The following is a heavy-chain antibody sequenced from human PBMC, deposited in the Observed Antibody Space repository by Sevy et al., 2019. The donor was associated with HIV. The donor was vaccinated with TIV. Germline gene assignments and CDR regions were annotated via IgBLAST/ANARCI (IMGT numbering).Heavy chain of an antibody. V-gene: IGHV1-2*02. CDR1: GYTYTDYF. D-gene: IGHD3-22*01. CDR3: ASLSGYYYDSSRYYNTDAFDI. J-gene: IGHJ3*02. CDR2: INPNSGGT. Sequence: ASVKVSCKASGYTYTDYFMHWVRQAPGQGLEWMGWINPNSGGTNYAQRFRGRVTMTRDTSISTAYMELSRLRSDDTAVYYCASLSGYYYDSSRYYNTDAFDIWGQGTMVTVSS.